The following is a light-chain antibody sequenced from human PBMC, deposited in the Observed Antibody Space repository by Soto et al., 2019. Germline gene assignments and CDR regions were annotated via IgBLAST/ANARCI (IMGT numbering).Light chain of an antibody. J-gene: IGKJ4*01. V-gene: IGKV1-39*01. Sequence: DIQMTQSPSSLSASLGDRVTITCRASQSISNFLNWVQHKPGNAPKVLISAASTLQSGVPPRFSGSESGTDFTLTISSLQPGDSESYYCQQYYNSVLTFGGGTKVDIK. CDR1: QSISNF. CDR3: QQYYNSVLT. CDR2: AAS.